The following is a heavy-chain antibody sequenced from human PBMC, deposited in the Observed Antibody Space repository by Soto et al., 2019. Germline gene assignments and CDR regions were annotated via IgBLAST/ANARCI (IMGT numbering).Heavy chain of an antibody. CDR3: TTEGAPMRRGRHY. CDR2: INPSGGT. CDR1: GYTFTSYY. V-gene: IGHV1-46*01. D-gene: IGHD5-12*01. J-gene: IGHJ4*02. Sequence: ASVKVSCKASGYTFTSYYMHWVRQAPGQGLEWMGIINPSGGTSYAQKFQGRVTMTRDTSTSSVYMDLNSLKTEDTAVYYCTTEGAPMRRGRHYWGQGTLVTVSS.